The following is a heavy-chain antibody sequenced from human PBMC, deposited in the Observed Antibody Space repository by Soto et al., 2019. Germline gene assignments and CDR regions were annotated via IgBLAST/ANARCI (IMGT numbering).Heavy chain of an antibody. CDR3: ARPVSYGSGWYFDY. D-gene: IGHD6-19*01. Sequence: QVQLVESGGGVVQSGRSLRLSCAASGFTFSSYGMHWVRQAPGKGLEWVAVIWYDGSNKYYADSVKGRFTISRDNSKNTLYLQMNSLRAEDTAVYYCARPVSYGSGWYFDYWGQGTLVTVSS. CDR2: IWYDGSNK. V-gene: IGHV3-33*01. J-gene: IGHJ4*02. CDR1: GFTFSSYG.